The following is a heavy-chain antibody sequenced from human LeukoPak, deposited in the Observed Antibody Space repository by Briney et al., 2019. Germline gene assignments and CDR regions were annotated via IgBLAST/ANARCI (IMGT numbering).Heavy chain of an antibody. J-gene: IGHJ4*02. D-gene: IGHD3-22*01. CDR2: ISAYNGNT. CDR1: GYTFTSYG. V-gene: IGHV1-18*01. CDR3: ARVRYEPNANYYYDSSGYRGVFDY. Sequence: ASVAVSCKASGYTFTSYGISWVRQAPGQGLEWMGWISAYNGNTNYAQKLQGRVTMTTDTSTSTAYMELRSLRSDDTAVYYCARVRYEPNANYYYDSSGYRGVFDYWGQGTLVTVSS.